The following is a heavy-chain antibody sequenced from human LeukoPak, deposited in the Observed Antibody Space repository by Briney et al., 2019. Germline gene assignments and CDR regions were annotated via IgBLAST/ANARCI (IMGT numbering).Heavy chain of an antibody. Sequence: GGSLRLSCAASGFTFSSYWMSWVRQAPGKGLERVANIKQDGSEKYYVDSVKGRLTISRDNAKNSLYLQMNSLRAEDTAVYYCASVSPGVAGSDYWGQGTLVTVSS. V-gene: IGHV3-7*01. CDR3: ASVSPGVAGSDY. CDR2: IKQDGSEK. D-gene: IGHD6-19*01. J-gene: IGHJ4*02. CDR1: GFTFSSYW.